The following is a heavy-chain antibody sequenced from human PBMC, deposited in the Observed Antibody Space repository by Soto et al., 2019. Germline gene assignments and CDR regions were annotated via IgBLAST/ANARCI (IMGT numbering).Heavy chain of an antibody. CDR2: IHNSGTS. CDR1: GDTSTSYY. D-gene: IGHD3-22*01. CDR3: AIDFYDSVGYTWFDS. Sequence: QVQLQESGPGLVKPSETLSLSCTVSGDTSTSYYWGWIRQAPGKGLEWIGHIHNSGTSTHNPSLNGPVTISIDMSKKQFSLKITSLPSADTDVYYCAIDFYDSVGYTWFDSWSPGTLVTVSS. J-gene: IGHJ5*01. V-gene: IGHV4-59*01.